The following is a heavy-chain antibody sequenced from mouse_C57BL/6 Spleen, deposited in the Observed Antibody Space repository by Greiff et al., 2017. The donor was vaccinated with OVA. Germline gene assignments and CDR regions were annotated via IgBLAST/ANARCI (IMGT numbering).Heavy chain of an antibody. CDR2: INPSNGGT. CDR1: GYTFTSYW. D-gene: IGHD3-2*02. Sequence: QVQLQQPGTELVKPGASVKLSCKASGYTFTSYWMPWVQQRPGQGLEWIGNINPSNGGTNYNEKFKSQATLTVDKSSSTAYMQLSSLTSEDSAVYYCARDSSGYGYLDYWGQGTTLTVSS. V-gene: IGHV1-53*01. CDR3: ARDSSGYGYLDY. J-gene: IGHJ2*01.